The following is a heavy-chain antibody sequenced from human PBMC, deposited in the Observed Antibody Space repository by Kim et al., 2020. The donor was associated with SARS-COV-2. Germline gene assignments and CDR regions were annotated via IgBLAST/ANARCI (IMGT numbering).Heavy chain of an antibody. CDR3: ARDVTGSIDY. Sequence: SKRHYAKPAKGRSTISRDNPKNTLYLQVNSLRAEETAVYCCARDVTGSIDYWGQGTLVTVSS. V-gene: IGHV3-33*01. J-gene: IGHJ4*02. CDR2: SKR. D-gene: IGHD1-20*01.